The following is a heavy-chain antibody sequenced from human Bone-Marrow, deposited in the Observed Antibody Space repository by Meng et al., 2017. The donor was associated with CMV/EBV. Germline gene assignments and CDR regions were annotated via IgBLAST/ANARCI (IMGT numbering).Heavy chain of an antibody. D-gene: IGHD3-10*01. CDR3: ARGGGENPLDF. CDR1: GYTFINYH. CDR2: IRRNNHDT. J-gene: IGHJ4*02. Sequence: ASVKVSCKASGYTFINYHITWVRLAPRHGLEWMGWIRRNNHDTAYPQKFKGRVTVSIDTSTSTAYMELTSLTSDDAAVYFCARGGGENPLDFWGQGTLVTVSS. V-gene: IGHV1-18*01.